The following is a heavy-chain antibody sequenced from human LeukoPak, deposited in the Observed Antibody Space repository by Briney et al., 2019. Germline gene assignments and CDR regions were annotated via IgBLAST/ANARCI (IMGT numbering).Heavy chain of an antibody. CDR3: ARDRPDGELDY. CDR2: IYTSGST. J-gene: IGHJ4*02. D-gene: IGHD4-17*01. Sequence: PSQTLSLTCTVSGGSISSGSYYWSWIRQPAGKGLEWIGRIYTSGSTNYNPSLKSRVTISVDTSKNQFSLKLSSVTAADTAVYYCARDRPDGELDYWGQGTLVTVSS. CDR1: GGSISSGSYY. V-gene: IGHV4-61*02.